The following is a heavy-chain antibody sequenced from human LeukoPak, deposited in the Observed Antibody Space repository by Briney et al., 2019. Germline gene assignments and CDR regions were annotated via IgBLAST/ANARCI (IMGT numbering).Heavy chain of an antibody. CDR1: GFTFSSYA. Sequence: GGSLRLSCAASGFTFSSYAMHWVRQAPDKGLEWVAVISYDGSNKYYADSVKGRFTISRDNSKNTLYLQMNSLRAEDTAVYYCARDRVVVAAQGLDYWGQGTLVTVSS. V-gene: IGHV3-30*04. D-gene: IGHD2-15*01. J-gene: IGHJ4*02. CDR3: ARDRVVVAAQGLDY. CDR2: ISYDGSNK.